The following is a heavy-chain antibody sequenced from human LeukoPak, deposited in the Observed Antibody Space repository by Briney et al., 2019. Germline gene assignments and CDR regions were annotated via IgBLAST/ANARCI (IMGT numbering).Heavy chain of an antibody. CDR3: ARDSPAVTTNTYA. CDR2: YSGGTT. V-gene: IGHV3-66*01. D-gene: IGHD1-1*01. J-gene: IGHJ5*02. Sequence: YSGGTTSYADSVKGRFTISRDNSKNTLYLQMNSLRVEDTAVYYCARDSPAVTTNTYAWGQGTLVTVSS.